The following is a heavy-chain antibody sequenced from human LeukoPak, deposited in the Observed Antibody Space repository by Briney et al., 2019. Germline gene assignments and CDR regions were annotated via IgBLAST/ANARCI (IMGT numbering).Heavy chain of an antibody. Sequence: SVEVSCKASGGTFSSYAISWVRQAPGQGLEWMGGIIPIFGTANYAQKFQGRVTITADESTSTAYMELSSLRSEDTAVYYCARGIQLWLNYFDYWGQGTLVTVSS. V-gene: IGHV1-69*01. J-gene: IGHJ4*02. CDR1: GGTFSSYA. CDR3: ARGIQLWLNYFDY. D-gene: IGHD5-18*01. CDR2: IIPIFGTA.